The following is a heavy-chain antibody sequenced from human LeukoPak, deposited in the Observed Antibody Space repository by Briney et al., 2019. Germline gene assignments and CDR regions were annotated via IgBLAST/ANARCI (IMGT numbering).Heavy chain of an antibody. Sequence: SETLSLTCSVSGGSISSRTHYWAWIRQPPGKGLEWIGSINYSGKLTYNPSLKSRVTVSIHTSKNQFSLTLVSVTAADTAVYYCARDFGDWRTDYWGQGTLVTVSS. CDR2: INYSGKL. D-gene: IGHD2-21*02. V-gene: IGHV4-39*07. CDR1: GGSISSRTHY. CDR3: ARDFGDWRTDY. J-gene: IGHJ4*02.